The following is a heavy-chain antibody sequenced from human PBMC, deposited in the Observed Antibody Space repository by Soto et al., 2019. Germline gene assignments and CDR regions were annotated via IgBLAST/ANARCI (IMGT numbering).Heavy chain of an antibody. Sequence: PSDTLSLTCSVSGGSISSGDYYWNWIRQPPGKGLEWIGHIYYSGSTYYNSSLKSRVTISLDTSKNQFSLKLSSVTAADTAVYYCARAGDATRSDYWGQGTLVTVSS. D-gene: IGHD2-15*01. V-gene: IGHV4-30-4*02. J-gene: IGHJ4*02. CDR2: IYYSGST. CDR1: GGSISSGDYY. CDR3: ARAGDATRSDY.